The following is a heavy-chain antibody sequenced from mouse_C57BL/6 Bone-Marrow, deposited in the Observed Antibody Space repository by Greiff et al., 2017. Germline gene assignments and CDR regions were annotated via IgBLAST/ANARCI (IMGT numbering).Heavy chain of an antibody. Sequence: EVQLQQSGPELVKPGASVKISCKASGYTFTDYYMNWVKQSHGKSLEWIGDINPNNGGTSYNQKFKGKATLTVDKSSSTAYMELRSLTSEDSAVYYCARGPHYYGSSYAMDYWGQGTAVTVSS. J-gene: IGHJ4*01. CDR3: ARGPHYYGSSYAMDY. D-gene: IGHD1-1*01. CDR2: INPNNGGT. CDR1: GYTFTDYY. V-gene: IGHV1-26*01.